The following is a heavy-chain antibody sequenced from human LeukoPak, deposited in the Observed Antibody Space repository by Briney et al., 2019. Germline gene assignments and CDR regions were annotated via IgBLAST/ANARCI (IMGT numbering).Heavy chain of an antibody. D-gene: IGHD1-26*01. V-gene: IGHV3-11*04. J-gene: IGHJ4*02. Sequence: GGSLRLSCAASGFTFSDYYMSWIRQAPGKGLEWVSHISSSGSTIYYADSVKGRFTISRDNAKNSLFLQLNSLRAEDTAVYYCARDWYSGSYPLDYWGQGTLVTVPS. CDR1: GFTFSDYY. CDR2: ISSSGSTI. CDR3: ARDWYSGSYPLDY.